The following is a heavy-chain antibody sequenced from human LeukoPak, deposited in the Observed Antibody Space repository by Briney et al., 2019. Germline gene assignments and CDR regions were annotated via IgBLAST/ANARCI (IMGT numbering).Heavy chain of an antibody. CDR1: GGTFSSYA. CDR3: ARGFYLYYFDY. D-gene: IGHD2/OR15-2a*01. Sequence: TSVKVSCKASGGTFSSYAISWVRQAPGQGLEWMGGIIPIFGTANYAQKFQGRVTMTRDMSTSTVYMELSSLRSEDTAVYYCARGFYLYYFDYWGQGTLVTVSS. CDR2: IIPIFGTA. V-gene: IGHV1-69*05. J-gene: IGHJ4*02.